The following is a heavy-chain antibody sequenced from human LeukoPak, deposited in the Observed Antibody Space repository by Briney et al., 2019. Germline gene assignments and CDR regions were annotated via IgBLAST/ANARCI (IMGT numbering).Heavy chain of an antibody. CDR3: ASYYSYYHVMDV. J-gene: IGHJ6*02. CDR2: IKQVGSEK. Sequence: GGSLRLSCAASGFTFSSYRMSWVRQAPGNGLEWVANIKQVGSEKYYVDSVKGRFTISRDNAKNSLYLQMNSLRAEDTAVYYCASYYSYYHVMDVWGQGTTVTVSS. V-gene: IGHV3-7*01. CDR1: GFTFSSYR.